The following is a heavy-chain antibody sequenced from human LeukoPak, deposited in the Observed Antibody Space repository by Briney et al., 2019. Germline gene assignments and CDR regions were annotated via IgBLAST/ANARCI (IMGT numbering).Heavy chain of an antibody. Sequence: SETLSLTCAVYGGSFSGYYWSWIRQPPGKGLEWIGSIYYSGSTYYNPSLKSRVTISVDTSKNQFSLKLSSVTAADTAVYYCARVGLIAVAGTSGGYWGQGTLVTVSS. D-gene: IGHD6-19*01. V-gene: IGHV4-34*01. CDR1: GGSFSGYY. CDR3: ARVGLIAVAGTSGGY. CDR2: IYYSGST. J-gene: IGHJ4*02.